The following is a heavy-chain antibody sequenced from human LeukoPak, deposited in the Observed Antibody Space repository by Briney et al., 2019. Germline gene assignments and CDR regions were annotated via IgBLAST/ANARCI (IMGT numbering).Heavy chain of an antibody. CDR3: ARSYCSSTSCSPYYYYYMDV. D-gene: IGHD2-2*01. CDR2: IYYSGST. Sequence: SETLFLTCTVSGGSISSGGYYWSWIRQHPGKGLEWIGYIYYSGSTYYNPSLKSRVTISVDTSKNQFSLKLSSVTAADTAVYYCARSYCSSTSCSPYYYYYMDVWGKGTTVTVSS. CDR1: GGSISSGGYY. J-gene: IGHJ6*03. V-gene: IGHV4-31*03.